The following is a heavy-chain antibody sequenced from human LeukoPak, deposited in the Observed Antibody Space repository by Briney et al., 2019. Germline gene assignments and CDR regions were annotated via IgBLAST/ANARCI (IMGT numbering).Heavy chain of an antibody. Sequence: PSETLSLTCTVSGGSISSSSYYWGWIRQPPGKGLEWIGSIYYSGSTYYNPSLKSRVTISVDTSKNQFSLKLSSVTAADTAVYYCASARSQWGIDYWGQGTLVTVSS. CDR1: GGSISSSSYY. V-gene: IGHV4-39*07. CDR3: ASARSQWGIDY. D-gene: IGHD3-16*01. J-gene: IGHJ4*02. CDR2: IYYSGST.